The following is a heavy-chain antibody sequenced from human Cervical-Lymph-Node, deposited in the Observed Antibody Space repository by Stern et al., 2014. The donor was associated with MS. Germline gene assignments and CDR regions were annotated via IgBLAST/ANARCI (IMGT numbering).Heavy chain of an antibody. CDR3: ARDMGSSWLFDY. CDR1: KFTFRIHG. CDR2: IWYDENRK. D-gene: IGHD6-13*01. V-gene: IGHV3-33*01. J-gene: IGHJ4*02. Sequence: VQLVESGGGVVQPGRSLRLSCAASKFTFRIHGMHWVRQPPGKGLEWVAVIWYDENRKYYTDSVKGRFTISRDNSKNTVYLQMNRLRAEDTAVYYCARDMGSSWLFDYWGQGILVTVSS.